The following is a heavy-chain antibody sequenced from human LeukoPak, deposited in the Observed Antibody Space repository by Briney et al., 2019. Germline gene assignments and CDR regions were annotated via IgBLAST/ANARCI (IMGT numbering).Heavy chain of an antibody. J-gene: IGHJ5*02. D-gene: IGHD4-17*01. V-gene: IGHV1-18*01. Sequence: ASVKVSCKASGYTFTSYGISWVRQAPGQGLEWMGWISAYNGNTNYAQKLQGRVTMTTDTSTSTAYMELRSLRSEDTAVYYCARGLVRTVTTFLDGFCWFDPWGQGTLVTVSS. CDR3: ARGLVRTVTTFLDGFCWFDP. CDR2: ISAYNGNT. CDR1: GYTFTSYG.